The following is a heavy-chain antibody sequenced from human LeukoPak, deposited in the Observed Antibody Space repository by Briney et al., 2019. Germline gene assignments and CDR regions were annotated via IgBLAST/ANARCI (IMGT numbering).Heavy chain of an antibody. Sequence: KPSETLSLTCAVYGGSFSGYYWSWIRQPPGKGLEWIGEINHSGSTNYNPSLKSRVTISVDTSKNQFSLKLSSVTAADTAVYYCARDLGLYMDVWGKGTTVTISS. CDR1: GGSFSGYY. V-gene: IGHV4-34*01. CDR2: INHSGST. CDR3: ARDLGLYMDV. J-gene: IGHJ6*03. D-gene: IGHD3-16*01.